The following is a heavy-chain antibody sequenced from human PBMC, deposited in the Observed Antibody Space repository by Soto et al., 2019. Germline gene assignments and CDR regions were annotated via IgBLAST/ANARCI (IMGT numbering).Heavy chain of an antibody. J-gene: IGHJ4*02. CDR1: GGSISSSHW. CDR2: IYHSEST. V-gene: IGHV4-4*02. D-gene: IGHD2-2*01. CDR3: ARGRTSSPTPGDY. Sequence: SETLSLTCAVSGGSISSSHWWSWVRQPPGKGLEWIGEIYHSESTNYNPSLKSRVTISVDKSKNQFSLKLSSVTAAETAVYYCARGRTSSPTPGDYWGQGTLVTVSS.